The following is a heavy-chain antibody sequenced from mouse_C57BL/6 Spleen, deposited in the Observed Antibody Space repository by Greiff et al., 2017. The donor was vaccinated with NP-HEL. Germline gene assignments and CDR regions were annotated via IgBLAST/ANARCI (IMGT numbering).Heavy chain of an antibody. CDR2: INPSNGGT. V-gene: IGHV1-53*01. Sequence: VQLQQSGTELVKPGASVKLSCKASGYTFTSYWMHWVKQRPGQGLEWIGNINPSNGGTNYNEKFKSKATLTVDKSSSTAYMQLSSLTSADSAVYSCATGYYGGSGGAIAYWGQGTLVTVSA. CDR3: ATGYYGGSGGAIAY. J-gene: IGHJ3*01. D-gene: IGHD1-1*01. CDR1: GYTFTSYW.